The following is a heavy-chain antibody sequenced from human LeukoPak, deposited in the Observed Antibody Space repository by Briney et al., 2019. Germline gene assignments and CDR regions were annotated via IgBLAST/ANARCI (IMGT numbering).Heavy chain of an antibody. CDR2: ISGSGGST. V-gene: IGHV3-23*01. J-gene: IGHJ4*02. CDR3: AKDSSSGWYEPRLDY. Sequence: GGSLRLSCAASGFTFSSYAMSWVRQAPGKGQEWVSAISGSGGSTYYADSVKGRFTISRDNSKNTLYLQMNSLRAEDTAVYYCAKDSSSGWYEPRLDYWGQGTLVTVSS. D-gene: IGHD6-19*01. CDR1: GFTFSSYA.